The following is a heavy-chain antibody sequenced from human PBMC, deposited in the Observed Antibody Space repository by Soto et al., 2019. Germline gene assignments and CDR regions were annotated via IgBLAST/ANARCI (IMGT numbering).Heavy chain of an antibody. V-gene: IGHV3-15*01. J-gene: IGHJ4*01. CDR2: VKSKADGGSG. Sequence: GGSLRLSCAASGFTFSSYGMSWVRQVPGKGLEWVGRVKSKADGGSGDYAAPVKGRFVVSRDDSKDIVYLQMNSLKIEDTGVYYCTTDSRTTLPEIRFDYWGHGTQVTVSS. D-gene: IGHD1-26*01. CDR1: GFTFSSYG. CDR3: TTDSRTTLPEIRFDY.